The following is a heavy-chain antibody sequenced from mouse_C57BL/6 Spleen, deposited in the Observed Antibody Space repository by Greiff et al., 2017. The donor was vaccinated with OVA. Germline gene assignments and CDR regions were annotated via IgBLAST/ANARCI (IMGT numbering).Heavy chain of an antibody. Sequence: QVHVKQSGPELVQPGASVKISCKASGYAFSSSWMNWVKQRPGKGLEWIGRIYPGDGDTNYNGKFKGKATLTADKSSSTAYMQLSSLTSEDSAVYFCARTTTVVATKAMDYWGQGTSVTVSS. V-gene: IGHV1-82*01. D-gene: IGHD1-1*01. CDR2: IYPGDGDT. CDR1: GYAFSSSW. J-gene: IGHJ4*01. CDR3: ARTTTVVATKAMDY.